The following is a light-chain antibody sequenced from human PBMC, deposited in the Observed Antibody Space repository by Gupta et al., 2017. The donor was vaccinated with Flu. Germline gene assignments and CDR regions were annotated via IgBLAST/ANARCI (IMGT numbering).Light chain of an antibody. CDR1: QSINSN. J-gene: IGKJ1*01. Sequence: DIVMTQSPVTLSVSPGERATLSCRASQSINSNLAWYQQKSGQAPRLLIYGASTKATGIPARFSGSGSGTEFTLTISSLQSEDFAVYYCQQDNNCPRTFGQGTKVEIK. CDR3: QQDNNCPRT. V-gene: IGKV3-15*01. CDR2: GAS.